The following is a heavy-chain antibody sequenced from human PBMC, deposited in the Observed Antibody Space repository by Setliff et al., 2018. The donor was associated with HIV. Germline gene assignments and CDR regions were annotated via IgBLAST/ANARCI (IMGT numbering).Heavy chain of an antibody. V-gene: IGHV3-23*01. CDR1: GFTFDNYA. D-gene: IGHD1-26*01. Sequence: PGGSLRLSCAASGFTFDNYAMSWVRQAPGKGLEWVSTISDDTFSTYYADSVKGRFTISRDNAKNSLYLQMNSLRAEDTAVYYCARKRATSPPLTVGNAFDIWGQGTMVTVSS. J-gene: IGHJ3*02. CDR2: ISDDTFST. CDR3: ARKRATSPPLTVGNAFDI.